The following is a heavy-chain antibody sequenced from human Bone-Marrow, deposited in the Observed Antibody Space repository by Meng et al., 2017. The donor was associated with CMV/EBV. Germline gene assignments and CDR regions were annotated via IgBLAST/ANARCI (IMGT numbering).Heavy chain of an antibody. D-gene: IGHD1-7*01. CDR1: GFTFSSYD. Sequence: GESLKISCAASGFTFSSYDMHWVRQATGKGLEWVSAIGTAGDTYYPGSVKGRFTISRENAKNSLYLQMNSLRAGDTAVYYCARDSSNWNSAWVDDWGQGTLVTVSS. CDR2: IGTAGDT. J-gene: IGHJ5*02. CDR3: ARDSSNWNSAWVDD. V-gene: IGHV3-13*01.